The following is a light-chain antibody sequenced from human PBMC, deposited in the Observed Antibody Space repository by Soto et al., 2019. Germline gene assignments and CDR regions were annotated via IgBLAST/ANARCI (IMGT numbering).Light chain of an antibody. CDR3: CSYAGSKCGYV. CDR1: SSDIGSYHL. V-gene: IGLV2-23*02. Sequence: QSALTQPASVSGSPGQSITISCTGTSSDIGSYHLVSWYQHHSGKAPKLIIYKVSQWPSGVSDRFSASKSGSTASLTISGLQAEDEADYYCCSYAGSKCGYVFGTGTKVTVL. CDR2: KVS. J-gene: IGLJ1*01.